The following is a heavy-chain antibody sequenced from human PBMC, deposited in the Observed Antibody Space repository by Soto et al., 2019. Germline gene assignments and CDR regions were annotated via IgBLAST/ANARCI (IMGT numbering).Heavy chain of an antibody. Sequence: GSLRLSCAASGFTFSSYNMKWVRQAPGKGLEWVSSISSSSSYIYYADSVKGRVTVSRDNARKSLFLQMNSLRVEDTAVYYCVRDLSHCGNGVCSSWGQGTLVTVSS. CDR1: GFTFSSYN. CDR2: ISSSSSYI. CDR3: VRDLSHCGNGVCSS. J-gene: IGHJ5*02. D-gene: IGHD2-8*01. V-gene: IGHV3-21*01.